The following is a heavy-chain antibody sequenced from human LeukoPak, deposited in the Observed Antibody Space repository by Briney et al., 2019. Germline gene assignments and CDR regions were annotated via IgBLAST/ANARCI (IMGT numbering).Heavy chain of an antibody. Sequence: GGSLRLSCAASGFTFSSYAMSWVRQALGTGLEWVSAISGSGGSTYYADSVKGRFTISRDNSKNTLYLQMNSLRAEDTAVYYCAKDLVYGGTPRWGQGTLVTVSS. CDR3: AKDLVYGGTPR. CDR2: ISGSGGST. V-gene: IGHV3-23*01. D-gene: IGHD4-23*01. CDR1: GFTFSSYA. J-gene: IGHJ4*02.